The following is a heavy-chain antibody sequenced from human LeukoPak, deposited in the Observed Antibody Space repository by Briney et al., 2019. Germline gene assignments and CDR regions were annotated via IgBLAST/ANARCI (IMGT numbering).Heavy chain of an antibody. CDR3: AKPNSGYTAFHI. Sequence: GGSLRLSCAASGFTFRSYAMSWVRQAPGKGLEWVSSISSSGGSTYDADSVKGRFTISRDNSKNTLYLQMNSLRAEDTAVYYCAKPNSGYTAFHIWGQGTMVTVSS. D-gene: IGHD5-12*01. V-gene: IGHV3-23*01. CDR1: GFTFRSYA. J-gene: IGHJ3*02. CDR2: ISSSGGST.